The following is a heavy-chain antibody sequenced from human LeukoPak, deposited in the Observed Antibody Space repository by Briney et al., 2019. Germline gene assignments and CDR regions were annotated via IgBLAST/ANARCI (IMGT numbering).Heavy chain of an antibody. Sequence: PGGSLRLSCAASGFTFRSYWMGWVRQAPGKGREWVANIKQDGSEKYYVDSVKGRFTISRGNAKNSLYLEMNSLRAEDTAVYYCARWGVRGATFDYWGQGTLVTVSS. J-gene: IGHJ4*02. CDR3: ARWGVRGATFDY. CDR1: GFTFRSYW. V-gene: IGHV3-7*01. D-gene: IGHD3-10*01. CDR2: IKQDGSEK.